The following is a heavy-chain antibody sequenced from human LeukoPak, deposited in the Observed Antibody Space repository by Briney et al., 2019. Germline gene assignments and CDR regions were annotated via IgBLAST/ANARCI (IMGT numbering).Heavy chain of an antibody. CDR2: IYYSGST. CDR3: ASGQSYTYDSSGYYYEGIDY. J-gene: IGHJ4*02. CDR1: GGSISSYY. D-gene: IGHD3-22*01. Sequence: PSETLSLTCTVSGGSISSYYWSWIRQPPGKGLEWIGYIYYSGSTNYNPSLKSRVTISVDTSKNQFSLKLSSVTAADTAVYYCASGQSYTYDSSGYYYEGIDYWGQGTLVTVSS. V-gene: IGHV4-59*08.